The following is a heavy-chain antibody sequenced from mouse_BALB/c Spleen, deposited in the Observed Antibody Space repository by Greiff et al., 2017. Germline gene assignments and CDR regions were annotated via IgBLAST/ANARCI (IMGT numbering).Heavy chain of an antibody. CDR2: ISSGSSTI. CDR3: ARAYYRYDELMAY. Sequence: EVKLVESGGGLVQPGGSRKLSCAASGFTFSSFGMHWVRQAPEKGLEWVAYISSGSSTIYYADTVKGRFTISRDNPKNTLFLQMTSLRSEDTAMYYCARAYYRYDELMAYWGQGTLVTVSA. D-gene: IGHD2-14*01. J-gene: IGHJ3*01. CDR1: GFTFSSFG. V-gene: IGHV5-17*02.